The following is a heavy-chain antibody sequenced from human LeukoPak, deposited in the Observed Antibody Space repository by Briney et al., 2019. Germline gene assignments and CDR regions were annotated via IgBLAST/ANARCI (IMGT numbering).Heavy chain of an antibody. CDR2: IIPIFGTA. CDR3: ARGPSYYDFWSGYPALDWFDP. J-gene: IGHJ5*02. CDR1: GGTFSSYA. Sequence: SVKVSCKASGGTFSSYAISWVRQAPGQGLEWMGGIIPIFGTANYAQKFQGRVTITADESTSTAYMELSSLRSEDTAVYYCARGPSYYDFWSGYPALDWFDPWGQGTLVTVSS. V-gene: IGHV1-69*13. D-gene: IGHD3-3*01.